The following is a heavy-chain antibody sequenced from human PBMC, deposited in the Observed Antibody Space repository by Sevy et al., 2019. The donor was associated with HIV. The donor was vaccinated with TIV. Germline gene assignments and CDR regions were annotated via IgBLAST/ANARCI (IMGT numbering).Heavy chain of an antibody. CDR1: GFSFDDYT. CDR3: ARGRPFDAFDV. Sequence: GGSLILSCAASGFSFDDYTMHWVRQVPGKGLEWVSLINWDGGSIYYSDSVKGRFTISRDNGKKSLYLQMNSLRTEDTALYYCARGRPFDAFDVWGQGTMVTVSS. J-gene: IGHJ3*01. V-gene: IGHV3-43*01. CDR2: INWDGGSI.